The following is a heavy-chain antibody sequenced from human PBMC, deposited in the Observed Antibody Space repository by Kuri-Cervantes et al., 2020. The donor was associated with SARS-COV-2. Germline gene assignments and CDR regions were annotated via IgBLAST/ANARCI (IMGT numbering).Heavy chain of an antibody. CDR1: GFTFGDHA. V-gene: IGHV3-49*03. CDR2: IRSNSHGGAA. J-gene: IGHJ6*02. D-gene: IGHD6-25*01. CDR3: TRLRGFGPLLHGLDV. Sequence: GESLKISCPASGFTFGDHAMSWFRQAPGKGLEWVGFIRSNSHGGAAESAASVKGRFTISRDDSKSIAYLQMNSLKTEDTAVYYCTRLRGFGPLLHGLDVWGQGTTVTVSS.